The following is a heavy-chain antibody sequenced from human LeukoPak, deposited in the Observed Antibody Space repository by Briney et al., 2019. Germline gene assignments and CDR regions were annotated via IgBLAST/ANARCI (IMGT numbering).Heavy chain of an antibody. CDR1: GFTLSAYW. CDR3: ARESTEERPGC. Sequence: GGSLRSSCAASGFTLSAYWWSWVRQAPGKGREWVANMDQDGSEENYVDSVKGRFTISRDDAKNSLYLQMSSLRAEDTAVYYCARESTEERPGCWGQGTLVTVSS. CDR2: MDQDGSEE. J-gene: IGHJ4*02. D-gene: IGHD1-1*01. V-gene: IGHV3-7*01.